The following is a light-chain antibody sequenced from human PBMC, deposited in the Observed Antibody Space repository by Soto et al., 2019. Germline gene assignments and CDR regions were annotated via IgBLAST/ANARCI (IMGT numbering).Light chain of an antibody. J-gene: IGKJ1*01. CDR2: GAS. CDR3: QHFINWPPWT. Sequence: EVVMTQSPATLSVSPGERATLSCRASQRISSNLAWYQQRRGQAPRRLIHGASTRAAGIPAGFSGSGSETEFTLTISSLQSKDFAVEYRQHFINWPPWTFGQGTKVEIK. V-gene: IGKV3-15*01. CDR1: QRISSN.